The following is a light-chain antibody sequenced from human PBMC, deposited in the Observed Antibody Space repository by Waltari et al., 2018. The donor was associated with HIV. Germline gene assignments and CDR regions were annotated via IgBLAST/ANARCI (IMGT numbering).Light chain of an antibody. V-gene: IGLV1-44*01. Sequence: QSVLTQPPSASGTTGQRVTIACSGASSTIGSNTVTWYQQLPGTAPQLLIYRNNQRPSGVPDRFSGSKSGTSASLAISGLQSEDEADYYCATWDDNLNGWVFGGGTKLTVL. CDR3: ATWDDNLNGWV. CDR2: RNN. CDR1: SSTIGSNT. J-gene: IGLJ3*02.